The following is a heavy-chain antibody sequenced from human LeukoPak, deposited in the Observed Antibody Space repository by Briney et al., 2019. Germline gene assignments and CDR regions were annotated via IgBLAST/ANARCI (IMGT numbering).Heavy chain of an antibody. CDR2: IYYSGST. CDR3: ARARRRILGFDY. CDR1: GGSFSSYY. V-gene: IGHV4-59*01. J-gene: IGHJ4*02. Sequence: SETLSLTCAVSGGSFSSYYWSWIRQPPGKGLEWIGHIYYSGSTNYNPSLTSRVTISVDPSKNQFSLKVSSVTAAETGVYYCARARRRILGFDYWGQGTQVTVSS. D-gene: IGHD3-10*01.